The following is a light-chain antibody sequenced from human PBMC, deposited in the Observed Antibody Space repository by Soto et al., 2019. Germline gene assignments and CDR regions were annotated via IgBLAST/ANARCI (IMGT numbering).Light chain of an antibody. Sequence: DVVMTQSPLSLPVTPGEPASISCRSSQSLLHTNGYNYLAWFLQKAGQSPQLLIYLASSWASGVPDRFSGSGSGTDFTLEISSVEAEDVGIYYCMQLLHPPLTFGGGTKVEIK. CDR2: LAS. CDR1: QSLLHTNGYNY. J-gene: IGKJ4*01. CDR3: MQLLHPPLT. V-gene: IGKV2-28*01.